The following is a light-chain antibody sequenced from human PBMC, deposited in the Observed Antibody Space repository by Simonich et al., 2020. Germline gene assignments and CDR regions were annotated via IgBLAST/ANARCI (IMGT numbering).Light chain of an antibody. CDR2: EGS. Sequence: QSALTQPASVSGSPGQSITISCTGTSSDVGSYNLVSWYQQHPGRAPNLMIYEGSKRPSGVSNRFSGSKSGNTASLTISGLQAEDEADYYCSSYAGSSTSVVFGGGTKLTVL. V-gene: IGLV2-23*01. CDR1: SSDVGSYNL. CDR3: SSYAGSSTSVV. J-gene: IGLJ2*01.